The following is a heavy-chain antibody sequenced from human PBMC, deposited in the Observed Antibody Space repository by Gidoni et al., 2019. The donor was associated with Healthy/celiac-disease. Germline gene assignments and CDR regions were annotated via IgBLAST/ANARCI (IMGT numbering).Heavy chain of an antibody. Sequence: QLQLQESGPGLVKPSETLSLTCTVPGGSISSSSYYWAWIRQPPGKGLEWIGSIYYSGSTYYNPSLKSRVTISVDTSKNQFSLKLSSVTAADTAVYYCARIFGSWYYFDYWGQGTLVTVSS. CDR2: IYYSGST. V-gene: IGHV4-39*07. D-gene: IGHD6-13*01. CDR1: GGSISSSSYY. CDR3: ARIFGSWYYFDY. J-gene: IGHJ4*02.